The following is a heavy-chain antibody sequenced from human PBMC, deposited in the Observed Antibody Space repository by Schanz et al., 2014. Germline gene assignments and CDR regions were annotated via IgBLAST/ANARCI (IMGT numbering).Heavy chain of an antibody. CDR3: ARGVRIDY. V-gene: IGHV3-7*01. CDR1: GFGFDDYA. J-gene: IGHJ4*02. Sequence: EVQLLESGGGLVRPGGSLRLSCAASGFGFDDYAMSWVRQAPGKGLEWVAVMWNDGIKTHYADSVKGRFTISRDNAKNSLYLQMNSLTAEDTAVYYCARGVRIDYWGQGTLVTVSS. CDR2: MWNDGIKT. D-gene: IGHD3-3*01.